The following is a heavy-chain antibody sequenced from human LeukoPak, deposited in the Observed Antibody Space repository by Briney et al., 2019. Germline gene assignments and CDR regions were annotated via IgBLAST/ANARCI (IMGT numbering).Heavy chain of an antibody. CDR2: SNAGNGNT. CDR1: GYTFTSYA. D-gene: IGHD1-26*01. CDR3: ARALGGSFDFDY. J-gene: IGHJ4*02. V-gene: IGHV1-3*02. Sequence: ASVKVSCKASGYTFTSYAMHWVRQAPGQRLEWMGWSNAGNGNTKYSQEFQGRVTITRDTSASTAYMELSSLRSEGMAVYYCARALGGSFDFDYWGQGTLVTVSS.